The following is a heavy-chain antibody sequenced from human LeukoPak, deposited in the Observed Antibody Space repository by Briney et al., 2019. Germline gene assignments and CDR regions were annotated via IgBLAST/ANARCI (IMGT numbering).Heavy chain of an antibody. CDR3: ARSIVVAGIVSDYYYYAMDV. CDR1: GGSISSYY. J-gene: IGHJ6*02. D-gene: IGHD6-19*01. V-gene: IGHV4-59*08. CDR2: IYYSGST. Sequence: SETLSLTCIVSGGSISSYYWSWIRQPPGKGLEWLGYIYYSGSTTYNPSLKSRVTISLQTSKKQSSLKLSSVTAEDTAVYYCARSIVVAGIVSDYYYYAMDVWGQGTTVTVSS.